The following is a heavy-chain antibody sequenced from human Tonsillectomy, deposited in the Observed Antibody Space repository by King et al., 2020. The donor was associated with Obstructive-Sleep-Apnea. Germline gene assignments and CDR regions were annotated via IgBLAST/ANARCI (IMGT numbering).Heavy chain of an antibody. CDR2: IDWDDDK. CDR3: ARIQCFYGDYVWDDY. D-gene: IGHD4-17*01. Sequence: VTLKESGPAVVKPPQTLTLTCTVSGFSLSTGGVCVSWIRQPPGKALEWLARIDWDDDKYYRTSLKTRLTISKDTSKNQVVLIMTNMDPVDTATYYCARIQCFYGDYVWDDYWGQGTLVTVSS. CDR1: GFSLSTGGVC. J-gene: IGHJ4*02. V-gene: IGHV2-70*11.